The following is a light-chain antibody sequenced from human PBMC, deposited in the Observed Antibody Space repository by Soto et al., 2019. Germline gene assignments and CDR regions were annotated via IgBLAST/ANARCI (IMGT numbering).Light chain of an antibody. J-gene: IGKJ1*01. Sequence: EIVLTQSPGTLSLSPGQRATLSCRASQSVINSYIAWYQQQPGQAPRLLIYGASSRATGIPNRFSGRGSGTDFTLTIGGLEPEDFAVYYCQQYVTSPWAFGQGTKVAIE. CDR1: QSVINSY. V-gene: IGKV3-20*01. CDR2: GAS. CDR3: QQYVTSPWA.